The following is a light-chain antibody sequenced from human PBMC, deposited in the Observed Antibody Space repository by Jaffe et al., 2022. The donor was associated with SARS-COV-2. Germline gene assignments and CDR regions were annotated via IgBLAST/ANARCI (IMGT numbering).Light chain of an antibody. CDR3: QQYSESPYT. Sequence: DIVMTQSPDSLAVSLGERATINCKSSQSVLYSSNNKNYLTWYQQKPGQPPKLLIYWASTRESGVPDRFSGSGSGRDFTLTISSLQAEDVAVYYCQQYSESPYTFGQGTKLEIK. J-gene: IGKJ2*01. CDR2: WAS. CDR1: QSVLYSSNNKNY. V-gene: IGKV4-1*01.